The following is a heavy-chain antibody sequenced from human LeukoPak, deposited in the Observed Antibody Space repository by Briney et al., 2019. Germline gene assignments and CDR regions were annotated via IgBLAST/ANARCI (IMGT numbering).Heavy chain of an antibody. CDR2: IYYSGST. V-gene: IGHV4-39*07. J-gene: IGHJ4*02. CDR1: GGSISSSSYY. D-gene: IGHD2-15*01. Sequence: SETLSLTCTVSGGSISSSSYYWGWIRQPPGKGLEWIGSIYYSGSTYYNPSLKSRVTISVDTSKNQFSLKLSSVTAADTAVYYCARDPALYCSGGSCQFDYWGQGTLVTVSS. CDR3: ARDPALYCSGGSCQFDY.